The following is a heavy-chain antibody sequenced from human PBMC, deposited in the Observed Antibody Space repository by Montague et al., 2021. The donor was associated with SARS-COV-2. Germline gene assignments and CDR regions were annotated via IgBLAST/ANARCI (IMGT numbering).Heavy chain of an antibody. CDR3: VRASLIKARIAVAGTTVY. CDR1: GFTFNNYA. CDR2: ISYDGSNK. D-gene: IGHD6-19*01. Sequence: SLRLSCPASGFTFNNYAMHWVRQAPGKGLEWVAIISYDGSNKYYADSVKGRFAISRDTSKNTLYLQMNSLRAEDTAVYYCVRASLIKARIAVAGTTVYWGQGTLVTISS. J-gene: IGHJ4*02. V-gene: IGHV3-30*09.